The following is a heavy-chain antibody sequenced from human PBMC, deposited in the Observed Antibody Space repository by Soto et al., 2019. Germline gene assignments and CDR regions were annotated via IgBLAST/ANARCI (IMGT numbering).Heavy chain of an antibody. Sequence: SVMVSLNDSGDSFTYDHIHWVRQAPGQGLEWLGRINPKSGGSSTAQKFQGWVTMTTDTHISTDSMELTTLKSEYTVIYYCARGYCTYCSRGLCSFLYNHELDLW. J-gene: IGHJ2*01. D-gene: IGHD2-8*01. V-gene: IGHV1-2*05. CDR1: GDSFTYDH. CDR2: INPKSGGS. CDR3: ARGYCTYCSRGLCSFLYNHELDL.